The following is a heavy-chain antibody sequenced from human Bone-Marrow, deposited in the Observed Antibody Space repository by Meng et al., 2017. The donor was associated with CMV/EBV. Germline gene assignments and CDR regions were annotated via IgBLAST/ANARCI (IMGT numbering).Heavy chain of an antibody. CDR3: ARALPYYYGSGSYGPFDP. Sequence: SVKVSCKASGGTFSSYAISWVRQAPGQGLEWMGGIIPILGIANYAQKLQGRVTMTTDTSTSTAYMELRSLRSDDTAVYYCARALPYYYGSGSYGPFDPWGQGTLGTSPQ. V-gene: IGHV1-69*10. J-gene: IGHJ5*02. D-gene: IGHD3-10*01. CDR2: IIPILGIA. CDR1: GGTFSSYA.